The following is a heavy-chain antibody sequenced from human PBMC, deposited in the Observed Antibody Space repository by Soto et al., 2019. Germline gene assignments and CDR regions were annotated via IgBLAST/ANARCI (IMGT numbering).Heavy chain of an antibody. D-gene: IGHD3-10*01. CDR1: GFTFSAYT. V-gene: IGHV3-48*04. Sequence: PGGSLRLSCAVSGFTFSAYTMNWVRQAPGKGLEWISYINSDTSTSADSVKGRFTISKDNAKNSLYLQMNSLRAEDTAVYFCAADLVAGSGSLGHWGQGTLVTVSS. CDR2: INSDTST. CDR3: AADLVAGSGSLGH. J-gene: IGHJ4*02.